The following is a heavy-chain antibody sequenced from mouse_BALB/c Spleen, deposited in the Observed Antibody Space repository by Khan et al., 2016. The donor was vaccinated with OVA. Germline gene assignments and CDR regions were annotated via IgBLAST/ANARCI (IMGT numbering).Heavy chain of an antibody. Sequence: IQLVQSGPELMKPGASVKISCKASGYSFSTYYIHWVTRSHGKTLEWIGYIDPFNGDTTYNQKFKGKATLTVDKSSSTAYMHLTSLTSDDSAFYYGARHGSTSWFAYWGQGTLVTVSA. J-gene: IGHJ3*01. CDR2: IDPFNGDT. D-gene: IGHD1-1*01. V-gene: IGHV1S135*01. CDR3: ARHGSTSWFAY. CDR1: GYSFSTYY.